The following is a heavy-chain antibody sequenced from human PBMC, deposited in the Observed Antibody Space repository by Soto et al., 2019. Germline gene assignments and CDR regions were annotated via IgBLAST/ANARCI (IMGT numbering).Heavy chain of an antibody. J-gene: IGHJ4*02. CDR3: ARGWLPATLYYFDY. Sequence: GGSLRLSCAASGFTFSDHYMDWVRQAPGKGLEWVGRTRNKANSYTTEYAASVKGRFTISRDDSKNSLYLQMNSLKTEDTAVYYCARGWLPATLYYFDYWGQGTLVTVSS. D-gene: IGHD2-15*01. CDR2: TRNKANSYTT. CDR1: GFTFSDHY. V-gene: IGHV3-72*01.